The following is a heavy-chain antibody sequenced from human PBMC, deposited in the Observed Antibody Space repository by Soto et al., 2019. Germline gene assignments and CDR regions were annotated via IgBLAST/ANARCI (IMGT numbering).Heavy chain of an antibody. CDR1: GFTFSSYS. D-gene: IGHD6-19*01. CDR3: ARPLYSSGWYIGLF. J-gene: IGHJ3*01. V-gene: IGHV3-48*02. CDR2: ISSGSGTI. Sequence: QLVESGGGLVQPGGSLRLSCAASGFTFSSYSVNWVRQAPGKGLEWVSCISSGSGTISYADSVKGRFTISGDKAKNSLYLQMNSMRDEVTAVYYCARPLYSSGWYIGLFLGQGTMGTFSS.